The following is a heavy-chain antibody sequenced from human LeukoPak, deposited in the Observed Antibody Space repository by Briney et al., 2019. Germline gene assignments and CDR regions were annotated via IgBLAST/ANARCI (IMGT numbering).Heavy chain of an antibody. J-gene: IGHJ4*02. CDR3: ARGAVAAPNFDY. CDR1: GGSISSYY. CDR2: IYYSGST. D-gene: IGHD6-19*01. Sequence: SETLSLTCTVSGGSISSYYWSWIRQPPGKGLEWIGYIYYSGSTNYSPSLKSRVTISVDTSKNQFSLKLSSVTAADTAVYYCARGAVAAPNFDYWGQGTLVTVSS. V-gene: IGHV4-59*01.